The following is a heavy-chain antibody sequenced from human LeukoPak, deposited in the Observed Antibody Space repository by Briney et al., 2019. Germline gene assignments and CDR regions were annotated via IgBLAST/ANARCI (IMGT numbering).Heavy chain of an antibody. J-gene: IGHJ6*02. Sequence: PGGSLRLSCAASGFTFSSYAMSWVRQAPGKGLEWVSAISGSGGSTYYAYSVKGRFTISRDNSKNTLYLQMNSLRAEDTAVYYCAKDLVELLGYYYYGMDVWGQGNTVTVSS. CDR3: AKDLVELLGYYYYGMDV. CDR1: GFTFSSYA. V-gene: IGHV3-23*01. CDR2: ISGSGGST. D-gene: IGHD1-7*01.